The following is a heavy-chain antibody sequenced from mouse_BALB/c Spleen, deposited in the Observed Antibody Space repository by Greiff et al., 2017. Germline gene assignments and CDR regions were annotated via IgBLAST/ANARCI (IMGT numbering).Heavy chain of an antibody. D-gene: IGHD1-1*01. CDR3: ARHYYGSSYDWYFDV. CDR2: ISSGGSYT. V-gene: IGHV5-6*01. CDR1: GFTFSSYG. Sequence: EVKLMGSGGDLVKPGGSLKLSCAASGFTFSSYGMSWVRQTPDKRLEWVATISSGGSYTYYPDSVKGRFTISRDNAKNTLYLQMSSLKSEDTAMYYCARHYYGSSYDWYFDVWGAGTTVTVSS. J-gene: IGHJ1*01.